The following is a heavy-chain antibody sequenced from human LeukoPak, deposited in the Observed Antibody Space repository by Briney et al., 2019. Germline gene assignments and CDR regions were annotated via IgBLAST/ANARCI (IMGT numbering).Heavy chain of an antibody. CDR3: VSPRGFSYGYFDY. V-gene: IGHV4-39*01. J-gene: IGHJ4*02. CDR1: GGSISSSSAY. D-gene: IGHD5-18*01. Sequence: SETLSLTCTVSGGSISSSSAYWGWIRQPPGKGLEWIGSIYYSKNTYYNPSLKSRVTISADTSKNQFSLTLGSVSATDTAVYYCVSPRGFSYGYFDYWGQGTLVTVSA. CDR2: IYYSKNT.